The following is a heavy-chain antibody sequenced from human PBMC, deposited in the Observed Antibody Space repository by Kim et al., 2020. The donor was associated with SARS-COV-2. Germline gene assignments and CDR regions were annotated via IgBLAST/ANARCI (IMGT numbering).Heavy chain of an antibody. J-gene: IGHJ4*02. CDR1: GFTFSSYG. V-gene: IGHV3-30*18. D-gene: IGHD6-6*01. CDR2: ISYDGSNK. Sequence: GGSLRLSCAASGFTFSSYGMHWVRQAPGKGLEWVAVISYDGSNKYYADSVKGRFTISRDNSKNTLYLQMNSLRAEDTAVYYCAKDRGSIAARRAYFDYWGQGTLVTVSS. CDR3: AKDRGSIAARRAYFDY.